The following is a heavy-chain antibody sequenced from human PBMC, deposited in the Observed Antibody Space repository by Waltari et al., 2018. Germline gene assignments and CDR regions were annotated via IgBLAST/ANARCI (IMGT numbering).Heavy chain of an antibody. CDR2: INDDGTST. Sequence: QLEESGGGLVQTGESLRLSCEAAGFPLSRTWLAWVRQGRGKGLEWVARINDDGTSTNYADSVRGRFTISRDNAKNTLYLEMNSLRGEDSGVYYCTRAPWGELVIASDIWGQGTVVSVSS. CDR3: TRAPWGELVIASDI. D-gene: IGHD3-16*01. V-gene: IGHV3-74*01. CDR1: GFPLSRTW. J-gene: IGHJ3*02.